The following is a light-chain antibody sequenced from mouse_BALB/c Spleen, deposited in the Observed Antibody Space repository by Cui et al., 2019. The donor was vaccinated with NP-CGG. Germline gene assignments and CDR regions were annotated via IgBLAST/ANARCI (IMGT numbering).Light chain of an antibody. CDR3: ALWYSNHWV. J-gene: IGLJ1*01. CDR2: GTN. CDR1: TGAVTTSNY. V-gene: IGLV1*01. Sequence: QPVVPQESELITSPGETVTLTCRSSTGAVTTSNYANWVQEKPDHLFTGLIGGTNNRPPGVPARFSGSLIGDKAALTITGAQTEDEAIYFCALWYSNHWVFGGGTKLTVL.